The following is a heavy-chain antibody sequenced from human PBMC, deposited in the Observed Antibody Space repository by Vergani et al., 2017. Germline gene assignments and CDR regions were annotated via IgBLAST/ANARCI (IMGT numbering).Heavy chain of an antibody. V-gene: IGHV3-21*01. CDR1: GFTFSSYS. CDR2: ISSSSSYI. D-gene: IGHD3-22*01. J-gene: IGHJ4*02. Sequence: EVQLVESGGGLVQPGGSLRLSCAASGFTFSSYSMNWVRQAPGKGREWVSSISSSSSYIYYADSVKGRFTISRDNAENSLYLQMNSLRAEDTAVYYCARDLFYYDSSGYYSGFFDYWGQGTLVTVSS. CDR3: ARDLFYYDSSGYYSGFFDY.